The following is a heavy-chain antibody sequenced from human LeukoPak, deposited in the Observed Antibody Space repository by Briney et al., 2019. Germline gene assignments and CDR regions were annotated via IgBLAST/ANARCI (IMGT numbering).Heavy chain of an antibody. CDR3: AKGANPRGYCSSTSCRREYYYYYYMDV. V-gene: IGHV3-21*01. Sequence: GGSLRLSCAASGFTFSSYSMNWVRQAPGKGLEWVSSISSSSSYIYYADSVKGRFTISRDNAKNSLYLQMNSLRAEDTAVYYCAKGANPRGYCSSTSCRREYYYYYYMDVWGKGTTVTVSS. J-gene: IGHJ6*03. D-gene: IGHD2-2*01. CDR2: ISSSSSYI. CDR1: GFTFSSYS.